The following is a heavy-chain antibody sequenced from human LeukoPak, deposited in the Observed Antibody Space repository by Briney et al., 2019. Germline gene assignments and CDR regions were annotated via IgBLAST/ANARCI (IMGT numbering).Heavy chain of an antibody. CDR2: INHSGTT. CDR3: ARGGHDYSNYFDY. Sequence: PETLSLTCAVYGGSFSGYYWRWIRQPPGKGLEWIGEINHSGTTNYNPSLKSRVTLSLDTSKNQFSLKLSSVTAADTAVYYCARGGHDYSNYFDYWGQGTLVTVSS. CDR1: GGSFSGYY. V-gene: IGHV4-34*01. D-gene: IGHD4-11*01. J-gene: IGHJ4*02.